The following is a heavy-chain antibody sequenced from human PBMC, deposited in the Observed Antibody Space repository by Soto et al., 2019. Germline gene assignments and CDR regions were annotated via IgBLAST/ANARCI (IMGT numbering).Heavy chain of an antibody. D-gene: IGHD2-21*01. V-gene: IGHV4-39*01. J-gene: IGHJ4*02. CDR1: GGSFNITNYY. Sequence: PSETLSLTCPVFGGSFNITNYYWGWIRQPPGKGLEWIGSVYYSGITYYNPSLKSRVTISVDTSKKQFSLDLSSVTAADTAVYYCVSQVPGIANYFDYWGQGALVTVS. CDR3: VSQVPGIANYFDY. CDR2: VYYSGIT.